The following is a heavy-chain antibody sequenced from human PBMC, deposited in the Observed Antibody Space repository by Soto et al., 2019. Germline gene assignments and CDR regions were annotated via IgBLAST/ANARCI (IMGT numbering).Heavy chain of an antibody. Sequence: SETLSLTCTVSGGSISSYYWSWIRQPPGKGLEWIGFIYNSGSTNYNPSLKSRVTMSVDTSKNQFSLRLMSLTAADTAVYYCARDQGVAAAGITWFDPWGQGSLVTVSS. CDR2: IYNSGST. D-gene: IGHD6-13*01. J-gene: IGHJ5*02. CDR1: GGSISSYY. CDR3: ARDQGVAAAGITWFDP. V-gene: IGHV4-59*12.